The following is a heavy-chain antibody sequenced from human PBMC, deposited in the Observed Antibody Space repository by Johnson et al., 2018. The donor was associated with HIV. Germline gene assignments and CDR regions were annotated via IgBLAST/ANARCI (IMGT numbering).Heavy chain of an antibody. CDR1: GFTFSSYA. CDR3: ARGRITMGQGVIFGAFDI. CDR2: ISYDGSNK. J-gene: IGHJ3*02. D-gene: IGHD3-10*01. Sequence: QVQLVESGGGVVQPGRSLRLSCAASGFTFSSYAMHWVRQAPGKGLEWVAVISYDGSNKYYADSVKGRFTISRDNSKNTLYLQMNSLRAEDTAVYYCARGRITMGQGVIFGAFDIWGQGTMVTVAS. V-gene: IGHV3-30*04.